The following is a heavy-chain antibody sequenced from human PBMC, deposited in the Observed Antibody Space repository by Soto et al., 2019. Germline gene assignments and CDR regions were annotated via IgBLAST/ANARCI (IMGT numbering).Heavy chain of an antibody. D-gene: IGHD3-22*01. CDR3: ARSPYDTMIVVARPNYYYYYGMDV. CDR2: IIPIFGTA. Sequence: ASVKVSCKASGGTFSSYAISWVRQAPGQGLEWMGGIIPIFGTANYAQKFQGRVTITADESTSTAYMELSSLRSEDTAVYYCARSPYDTMIVVARPNYYYYYGMDVWGQGTTVTVSS. V-gene: IGHV1-69*13. J-gene: IGHJ6*02. CDR1: GGTFSSYA.